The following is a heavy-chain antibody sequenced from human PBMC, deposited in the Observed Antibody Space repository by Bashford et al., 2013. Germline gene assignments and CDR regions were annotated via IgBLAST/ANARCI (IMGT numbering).Heavy chain of an antibody. J-gene: IGHJ3*02. CDR3: AREARGVIVVDAFDI. CDR1: GYTFTSYG. Sequence: VASVKVSCKASGYTFTSYGISWVRQAPGQGLEWMGWISAYNGNTNYAQKLQGRVTMTTDTSTSTAYMELRSLRSDDTAVYYCAREARGVIVVDAFDIWGQGTMVTVSS. CDR2: ISAYNGNT. V-gene: IGHV1-18*01. D-gene: IGHD3-10*01.